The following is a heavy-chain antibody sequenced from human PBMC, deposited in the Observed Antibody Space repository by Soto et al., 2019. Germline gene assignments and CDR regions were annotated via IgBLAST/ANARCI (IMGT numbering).Heavy chain of an antibody. CDR1: GFTFSYYY. J-gene: IGHJ4*02. CDR2: ITSSGSSI. V-gene: IGHV3-11*01. Sequence: GGSRRLSCAASGFTFSYYYMSWIRQAPGKGLEWVSYITSSGSSIYYADSVKGRFTISRDNAKNSLYLQMNSLRAEDTAVYYCARDKGQLVPADGYWGQGTLVTVSS. CDR3: ARDKGQLVPADGY. D-gene: IGHD6-6*01.